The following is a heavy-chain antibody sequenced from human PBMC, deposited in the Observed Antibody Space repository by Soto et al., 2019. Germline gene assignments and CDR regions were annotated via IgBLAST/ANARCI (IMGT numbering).Heavy chain of an antibody. CDR3: ARAVDHYYDSSGYYYGGYYYYGMDV. J-gene: IGHJ6*02. D-gene: IGHD3-22*01. CDR1: GFTFSDYY. Sequence: QVQLVESGGGLVKPGGSLRLSCAASGFTFSDYYMSWIRQAPGKGLEWVSYISSSSSYTNYADSVKGRFTISRDNAKNSLYLQMNSLRAEDTAVYYCARAVDHYYDSSGYYYGGYYYYGMDVWGQGTTVTVSS. CDR2: ISSSSSYT. V-gene: IGHV3-11*06.